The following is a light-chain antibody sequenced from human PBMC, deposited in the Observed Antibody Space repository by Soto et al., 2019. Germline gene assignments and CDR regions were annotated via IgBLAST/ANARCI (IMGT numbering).Light chain of an antibody. CDR2: DVS. CDR3: CSYAGSYIYV. J-gene: IGLJ1*01. CDR1: SSDVGGYNH. Sequence: QSVLTQPRSVSGSPGQSVAISCTVTSSDVGGYNHVSWYQHHPGKGPKLILYDVSKRPSGVPDRFSGSKSGNTASLTISGLQPEDEADYYCCSYAGSYIYVFGTGTKVTVL. V-gene: IGLV2-11*01.